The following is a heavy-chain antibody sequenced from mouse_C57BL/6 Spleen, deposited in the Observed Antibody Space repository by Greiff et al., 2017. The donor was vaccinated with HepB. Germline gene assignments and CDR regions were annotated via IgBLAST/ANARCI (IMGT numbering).Heavy chain of an antibody. CDR2: IYPGDGDT. D-gene: IGHD1-1*01. J-gene: IGHJ4*01. V-gene: IGHV1-80*01. Sequence: VQLQQSGAELVKPGASVKISCKASGYAFSSYWMNWVKQRPGKGLEWIGQIYPGDGDTNYNGKFKGKATLTADKSSSTAYMQLSSLTSEDSAVYFCARGGYYYGSSFYAMDYWGQGTSVTVSS. CDR3: ARGGYYYGSSFYAMDY. CDR1: GYAFSSYW.